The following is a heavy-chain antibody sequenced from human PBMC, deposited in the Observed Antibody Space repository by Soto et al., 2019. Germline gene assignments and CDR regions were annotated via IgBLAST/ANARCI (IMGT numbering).Heavy chain of an antibody. J-gene: IGHJ6*04. CDR2: IYYSGST. CDR3: ATEKKWDFDWLYPGYYYYGIDV. CDR1: GGSISSYY. Sequence: SETLSLTCTVSGGSISSYYWSWIRQPPGKGLEWIGYIYYSGSTNYSPSLKSRVTISVDTSKNQFSLKLSSVTAADTAVYYCATEKKWDFDWLYPGYYYYGIDVWGKGNTVT. D-gene: IGHD3-9*01. V-gene: IGHV4-59*01.